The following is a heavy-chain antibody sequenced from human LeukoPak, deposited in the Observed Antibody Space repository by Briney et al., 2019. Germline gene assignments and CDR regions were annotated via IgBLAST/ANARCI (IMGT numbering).Heavy chain of an antibody. Sequence: SETLSLTCAVSGYSVSSGYYWGWIRQPPGKGLEGIGSIYHSGSTYYTPSLKSRVTISVDTSKNQFSLKLSSVTAADTAVYYCARDDYGDPPGAFDIWGQGTMVTVSS. CDR1: GYSVSSGYY. D-gene: IGHD4-17*01. J-gene: IGHJ3*02. CDR2: IYHSGST. V-gene: IGHV4-38-2*02. CDR3: ARDDYGDPPGAFDI.